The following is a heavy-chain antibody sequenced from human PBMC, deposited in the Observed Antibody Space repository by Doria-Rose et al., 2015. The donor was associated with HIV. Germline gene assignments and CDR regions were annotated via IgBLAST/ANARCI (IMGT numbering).Heavy chain of an antibody. J-gene: IGHJ4*02. CDR3: ARIKSSRWYHKYYFDF. D-gene: IGHD6-13*01. CDR1: GVSLSSPGMG. CDR2: IFSDDER. V-gene: IGHV2-26*01. Sequence: QVQLVQSGPVLVKPTETLTLTCTVSGVSLSSPGMGVSWIRQPPGKALEWLANIFSDDERSYNTSLKSILTISRGTSKSQVVLTMTDMDPVDTATYYCARIKSSRWYHKYYFDFWGQGTLVIVSA.